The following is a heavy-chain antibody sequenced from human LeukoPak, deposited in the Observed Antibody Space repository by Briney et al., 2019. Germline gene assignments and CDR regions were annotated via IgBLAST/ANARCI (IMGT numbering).Heavy chain of an antibody. CDR2: ISWNSGSI. V-gene: IGHV3-9*01. CDR1: GLTFDDYA. J-gene: IGHJ2*01. D-gene: IGHD3-10*01. CDR3: AKDIRRPSSLDWYFDL. Sequence: GGSLRLSCAASGLTFDDYAMHWVRQAPGKGLEWVSGISWNSGSIGYADSVKGRFTISRDNAKNSLYLQMNSLRAEDTALYYCAKDIRRPSSLDWYFDLWGRGTLVTVSS.